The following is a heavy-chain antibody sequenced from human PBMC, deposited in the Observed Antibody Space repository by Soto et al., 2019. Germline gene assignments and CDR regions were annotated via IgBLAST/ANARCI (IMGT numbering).Heavy chain of an antibody. CDR3: ARDKDRLQLGGTYYFILDV. CDR1: GGTFRTSA. V-gene: IGHV1-69*12. D-gene: IGHD1-1*01. J-gene: IGHJ6*02. CDR2: IMPVFRRP. Sequence: QVQLVQSGAEVKKPGSSVKVSRKASGGTFRTSAISWVRQAPGQGLEWVGGIMPVFRRPKYAQNFQDRVTITADESTSTAYMELNSLRSDDTAVYYCARDKDRLQLGGTYYFILDVWGQGTAVTVSS.